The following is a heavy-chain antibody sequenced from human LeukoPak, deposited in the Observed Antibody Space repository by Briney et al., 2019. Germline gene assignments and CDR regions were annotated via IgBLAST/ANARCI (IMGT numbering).Heavy chain of an antibody. CDR1: GFTFSSYW. Sequence: GGSLTLSCAASGFTFSSYWMHWVRQAPGKGLVWVSRINSDGSSTSYADSVKGRFTISRDNAKNTLYLQVNSLRAEDTAVYYCATGERHGFDIWGQGTMVTVSS. CDR2: INSDGSST. V-gene: IGHV3-74*01. CDR3: ATGERHGFDI. J-gene: IGHJ3*02.